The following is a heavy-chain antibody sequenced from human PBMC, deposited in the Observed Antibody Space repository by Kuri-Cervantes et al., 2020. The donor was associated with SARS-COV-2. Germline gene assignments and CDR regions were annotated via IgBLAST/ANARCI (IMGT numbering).Heavy chain of an antibody. CDR2: IKQDGSEK. CDR3: ARDSGRTSCLDY. V-gene: IGHV3-7*01. J-gene: IGHJ4*02. D-gene: IGHD2-2*01. CDR1: GFTFSSNW. Sequence: GGSLRLSCAASGFTFSSNWMSWVHQAPGKGLEWVANIKQDGSEKYYVDSVKGRFTISRDNAKNTLYLQMNSLRAEDTAVYYCARDSGRTSCLDYWGQGTPVTVSS.